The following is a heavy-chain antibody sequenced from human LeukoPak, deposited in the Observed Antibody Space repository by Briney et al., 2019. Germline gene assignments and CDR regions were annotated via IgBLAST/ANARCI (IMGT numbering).Heavy chain of an antibody. CDR1: GFTFSSYS. J-gene: IGHJ3*02. D-gene: IGHD6-13*01. V-gene: IGHV3-48*04. CDR2: ISSSSSTI. Sequence: GGSLRLSCAASGFTFSSYSMNWVRQAPGKGLEWVSYISSSSSTIYYADSVKGRFTISRDNAKNSLYLQMNSLRAEDTAVYYCARGSRWAAAEPFDIWGQGTMVTVSS. CDR3: ARGSRWAAAEPFDI.